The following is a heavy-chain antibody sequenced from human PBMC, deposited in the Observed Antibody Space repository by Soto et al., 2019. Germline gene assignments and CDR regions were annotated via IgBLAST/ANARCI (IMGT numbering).Heavy chain of an antibody. D-gene: IGHD3-22*01. V-gene: IGHV5-51*01. J-gene: IGHJ6*02. CDR1: GYSFTSYW. CDR3: ARRPPYSYDSSGSIQGGRDG. CDR2: IYPGDSDT. Sequence: SLKISCKGSGYSFTSYWIGWVRQMPGKGLEWMGIIYPGDSDTRYSPSFRGQVTISADKSISTAYLQWSSLKASDTAMYYCARRPPYSYDSSGSIQGGRDGWGQGTTVTVSS.